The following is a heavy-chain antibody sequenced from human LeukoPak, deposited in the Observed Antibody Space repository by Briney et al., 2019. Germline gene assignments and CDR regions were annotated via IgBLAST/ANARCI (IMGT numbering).Heavy chain of an antibody. J-gene: IGHJ3*02. V-gene: IGHV3-30*04. Sequence: GGSLRLSCAASGFTFSNYAMHWVRQAPAKGLEWVAVISYDGSNKYYADSVKGRFTISRDNSKNTLYLQMNSLRAEDTAVYYCARGGSSFDDAFDIWGQGTMVTVSS. CDR3: ARGGSSFDDAFDI. CDR1: GFTFSNYA. D-gene: IGHD6-6*01. CDR2: ISYDGSNK.